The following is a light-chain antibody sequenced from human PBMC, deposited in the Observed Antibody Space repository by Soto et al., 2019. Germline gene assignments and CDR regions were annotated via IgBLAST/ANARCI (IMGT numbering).Light chain of an antibody. CDR3: SSYAGSNNFVV. V-gene: IGLV2-8*01. CDR2: GVS. Sequence: QSALTQPPSASGSPGQSVTISCTGTSSDVGGYNYVSWYQQYPGKAPKLMIYGVSKRPSGVPDRFSGSKSANTASLTVSGLQAEDEADYYCSSYAGSNNFVVFGGGTKLTVL. J-gene: IGLJ2*01. CDR1: SSDVGGYNY.